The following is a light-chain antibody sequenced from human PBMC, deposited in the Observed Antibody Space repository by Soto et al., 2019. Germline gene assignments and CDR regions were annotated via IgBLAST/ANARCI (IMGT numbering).Light chain of an antibody. Sequence: QSVLTQPRSVSGSPGQSVTISCTGTSSDVGGYNYVSWFQQLPGKAPKLMIYDVSKRPPGVPDRFSGSKSGNTASLTISGLQAEDEADYYCCSFAGSYTYVFGTGTKVTVL. V-gene: IGLV2-11*01. CDR2: DVS. CDR1: SSDVGGYNY. CDR3: CSFAGSYTYV. J-gene: IGLJ1*01.